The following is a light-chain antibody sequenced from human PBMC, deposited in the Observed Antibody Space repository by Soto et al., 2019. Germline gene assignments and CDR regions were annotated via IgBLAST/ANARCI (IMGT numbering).Light chain of an antibody. J-gene: IGKJ1*01. CDR3: QQYNSRRT. CDR1: QAINNW. Sequence: DIQMTQSPSTLSASVGDRVTITCRASQAINNWLAWYQQRPGNAPTFLIYDASSLQSGVSSRFIGSGSGREFDLTISSLQPDDFGTYYCQQYNSRRTFGQGTKVEIK. V-gene: IGKV1-5*01. CDR2: DAS.